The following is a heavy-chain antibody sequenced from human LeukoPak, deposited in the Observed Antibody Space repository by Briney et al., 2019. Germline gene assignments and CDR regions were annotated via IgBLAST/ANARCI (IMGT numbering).Heavy chain of an antibody. V-gene: IGHV1-18*01. CDR3: ARDYYDILTGYPSFDY. CDR2: ISAYNGNT. J-gene: IGHJ4*02. Sequence: ASVKVSCKASGYTFTSYGISWVRQAPGQGLEWMGWISAYNGNTNYAQKLQGRVTMTTDTSTSTAYMELRSLRSDDTAAYYCARDYYDILTGYPSFDYWGQGTLVTVSS. D-gene: IGHD3-9*01. CDR1: GYTFTSYG.